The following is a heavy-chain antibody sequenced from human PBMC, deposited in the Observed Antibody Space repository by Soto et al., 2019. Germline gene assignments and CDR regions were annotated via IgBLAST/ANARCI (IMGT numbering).Heavy chain of an antibody. D-gene: IGHD3-22*01. J-gene: IGHJ5*02. CDR2: ISYDGSNK. V-gene: IGHV3-30-3*01. Sequence: QVKLVESGGGVVQPGRSLRLSCAASGFTFSSYAMHWVRQAPGKGLEWVAVISYDGSNKYYADSVKGRFTISRDNSKNTLYLQMNSLRAEDTAVYYCARALSHYYDHLQNWFDPWGQGTLVTVSS. CDR3: ARALSHYYDHLQNWFDP. CDR1: GFTFSSYA.